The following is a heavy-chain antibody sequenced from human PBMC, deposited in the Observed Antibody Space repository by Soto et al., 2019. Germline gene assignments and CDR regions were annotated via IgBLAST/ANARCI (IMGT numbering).Heavy chain of an antibody. J-gene: IGHJ6*03. D-gene: IGHD2-21*01. V-gene: IGHV4-34*01. CDR2: INHSGST. CDR3: ARSSLYSIVYYYYYMDV. Sequence: QVQLQQWGAGLLKPSETLSLTCAVYGGSFSGYYWSWIRQPPGKGLEWIGEINHSGSTNYNPSFKSRVIISVGTSKNQFSLKLSSGTAADTPVYYCARSSLYSIVYYYYYMDVWGKGTTVTVSS. CDR1: GGSFSGYY.